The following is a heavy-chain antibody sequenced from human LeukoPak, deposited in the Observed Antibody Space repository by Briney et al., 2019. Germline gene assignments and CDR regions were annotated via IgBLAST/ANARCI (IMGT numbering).Heavy chain of an antibody. CDR2: INSDGSWT. CDR3: ARSLPYGTTWYGRSDF. D-gene: IGHD6-13*01. Sequence: PGGSLRLSCAASGNYWMHWVRQAPGKGLVWVSHINSDGSWTSYADSVKGRFTISRDNAMNSLYLQMNSLRAEDTAIYYCARSLPYGTTWYGRSDFWGQGTLVTVSS. V-gene: IGHV3-74*01. J-gene: IGHJ4*02. CDR1: GNYW.